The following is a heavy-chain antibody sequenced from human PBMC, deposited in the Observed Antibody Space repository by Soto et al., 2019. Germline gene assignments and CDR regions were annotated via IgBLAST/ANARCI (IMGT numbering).Heavy chain of an antibody. V-gene: IGHV4-4*02. CDR1: SGSISSSNW. J-gene: IGHJ4*02. CDR3: ASFPPVACTKSLDY. Sequence: SETLSLTCAVSSGSISSSNWWSWVRQPPGKGLEWIGEIYHSGSTNYNRSFKSRVTISGDKSKNQFSLKLSSVTAADTAVYYCASFPPVACTKSLDYWGQGTLVTVSS. CDR2: IYHSGST. D-gene: IGHD6-19*01.